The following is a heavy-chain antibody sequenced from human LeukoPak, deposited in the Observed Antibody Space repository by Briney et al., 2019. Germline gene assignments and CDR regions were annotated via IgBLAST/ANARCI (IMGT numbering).Heavy chain of an antibody. CDR3: ARDKVDCSGGRCYAKYSFEY. Sequence: ASVKVSCKASGYTFTSYGISWVRQAPGQGLEWMGWISAYNGNTNYAQKLQGRGTMTTDTSTRTAYMELRSLRSEATAVYYCARDKVDCSGGRCYAKYSFEYWGQGTLVTVSS. D-gene: IGHD2-15*01. CDR2: ISAYNGNT. J-gene: IGHJ4*02. V-gene: IGHV1-18*04. CDR1: GYTFTSYG.